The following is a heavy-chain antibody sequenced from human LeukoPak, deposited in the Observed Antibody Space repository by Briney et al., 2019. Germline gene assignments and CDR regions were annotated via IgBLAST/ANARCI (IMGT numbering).Heavy chain of an antibody. D-gene: IGHD3-9*01. J-gene: IGHJ4*02. CDR2: IYYSGST. Sequence: PSETLSLTCTVSGGSINSYYWSWIRQPPGKGLEWIGYIYYSGSTNYNPSLKSRVTISVDTSKNQFSLKLSSVTAADTAVYYCARHPGYDILTGGTIDYWGQGTLVTVSS. CDR3: ARHPGYDILTGGTIDY. V-gene: IGHV4-59*08. CDR1: GGSINSYY.